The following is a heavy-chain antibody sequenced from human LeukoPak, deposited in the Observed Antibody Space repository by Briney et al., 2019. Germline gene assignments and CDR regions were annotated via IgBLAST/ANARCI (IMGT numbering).Heavy chain of an antibody. J-gene: IGHJ6*03. CDR2: IKQDGSEK. CDR1: GFTFSSYW. CDR3: AGDYYYYYMDV. Sequence: PGGSLRLSCAASGFTFSSYWMSWVRQAPGKGLEWVANIKQDGSEKYYVDSVKGRFTISRDNAKNSLYLQMNDLRAEDTAVYYCAGDYYYYYMDVWGKGTTVTVSS. V-gene: IGHV3-7*01.